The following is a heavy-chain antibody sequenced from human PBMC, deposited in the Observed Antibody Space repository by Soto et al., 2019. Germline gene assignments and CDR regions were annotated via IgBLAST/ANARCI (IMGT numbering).Heavy chain of an antibody. D-gene: IGHD5-18*01. CDR3: ARERRSYGIDY. J-gene: IGHJ4*02. CDR2: IWYDGSNK. V-gene: IGHV3-33*01. Sequence: HLGGSLRLSCAASGFTFSSYGMHWVRQAPGKGLEWVAVIWYDGSNKYYADSVKGRFTISRDNSKNTLYLQMNSLRAEDTAVYYCARERRSYGIDYWGQGTLVTVSS. CDR1: GFTFSSYG.